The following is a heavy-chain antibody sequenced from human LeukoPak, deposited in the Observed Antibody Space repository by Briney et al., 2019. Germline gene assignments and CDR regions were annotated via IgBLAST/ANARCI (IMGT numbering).Heavy chain of an antibody. J-gene: IGHJ6*02. Sequence: PGGSLRLSCAASGFTVSSNYMSWVRQAPGKGLEWVSVIYSGGSTYYADSVKGRFTISRDNSKNTLYLQMNSLRAEDTAVYYCARRHSHYGMDVWGQGTTVTVSS. V-gene: IGHV3-53*01. D-gene: IGHD6-13*01. CDR2: IYSGGST. CDR1: GFTVSSNY. CDR3: ARRHSHYGMDV.